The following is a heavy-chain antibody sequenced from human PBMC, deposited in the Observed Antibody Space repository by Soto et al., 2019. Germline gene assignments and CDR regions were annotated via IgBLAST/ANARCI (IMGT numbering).Heavy chain of an antibody. CDR3: AREPAAFDY. CDR2: VYYGGRS. V-gene: IGHV4-39*02. Sequence: SETLSLTCTVSSAPVSSTTYTWGWIRQPPGKGLEWVASVYYGGRSYYNPSLNSRVTISVDTSKNQFSLKMTSVSAADTAVYYCAREPAAFDYWGRGTLVTVSS. D-gene: IGHD2-2*01. CDR1: SAPVSSTTYT. J-gene: IGHJ4*02.